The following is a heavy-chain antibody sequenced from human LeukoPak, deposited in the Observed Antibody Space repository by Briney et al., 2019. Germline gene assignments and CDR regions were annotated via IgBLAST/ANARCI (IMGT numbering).Heavy chain of an antibody. CDR1: GFTFSGFA. CDR3: AKGYYGSGSYGWFDY. J-gene: IGHJ4*02. CDR2: ISRSGEST. Sequence: PGGTLRLSCAASGFTFSGFAMSWIRQAPGKGLEWVSSISRSGESTFYADSVRGRFTISRDNSKNTLFLQMNSLRAEDTAVYYCAKGYYGSGSYGWFDYWGQGTLVTVSS. D-gene: IGHD3-10*01. V-gene: IGHV3-23*01.